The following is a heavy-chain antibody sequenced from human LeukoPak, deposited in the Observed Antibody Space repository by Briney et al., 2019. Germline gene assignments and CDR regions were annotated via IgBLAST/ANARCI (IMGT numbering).Heavy chain of an antibody. V-gene: IGHV4-4*07. Sequence: SETLSLTCTVSGGSISSYYWSWIRQPAGKGLEWIGRIYTSGSTNYNPSLKSRVTMSVDTSKNQFSLKLSSVTAADTAVYYCARVRDSNGYTYYFDYWGQGTLVTVSS. J-gene: IGHJ4*02. CDR2: IYTSGST. CDR3: ARVRDSNGYTYYFDY. D-gene: IGHD3-22*01. CDR1: GGSISSYY.